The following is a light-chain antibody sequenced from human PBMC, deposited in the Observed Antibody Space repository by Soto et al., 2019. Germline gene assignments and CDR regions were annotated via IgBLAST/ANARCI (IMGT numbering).Light chain of an antibody. J-gene: IGKJ1*01. CDR1: QTFGSW. CDR3: QQYSSFSRT. CDR2: HAS. V-gene: IGKV1-5*01. Sequence: IRMTQSPSTLSASLGDRVTITCRARQTFGSWLAWYQQKPGTAPKLLMYHASSLESGVPSRFRGSGSGTEFTLPISSLQPDDVDPYYCQQYSSFSRTFGQGTKLDNK.